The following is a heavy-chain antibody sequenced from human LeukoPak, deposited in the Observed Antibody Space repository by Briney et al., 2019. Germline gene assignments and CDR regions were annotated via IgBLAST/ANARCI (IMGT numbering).Heavy chain of an antibody. CDR1: GFSFNYYA. D-gene: IGHD3-16*01. Sequence: GGSLRLSCTTSGFSFNYYAMCWVRQAPGKGLEWVAFISFNESKKFYADSVKGRFIISRDNSERTVYLQMNSLRGEDTAVYYCAKEGNGGMGSDFDFWGQGALVTVSS. J-gene: IGHJ4*02. CDR2: ISFNESKK. CDR3: AKEGNGGMGSDFDF. V-gene: IGHV3-30*02.